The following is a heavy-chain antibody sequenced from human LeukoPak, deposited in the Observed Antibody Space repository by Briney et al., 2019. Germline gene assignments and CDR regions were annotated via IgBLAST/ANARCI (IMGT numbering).Heavy chain of an antibody. Sequence: PGGSLRLSCAASGFTFSSYGMSWVRQAPGKGLEWVSAISGSGGSTYYADSVKGRFTISRDNSKNTLYLQMNSLRAEDTAVYYCAKVAEGTYYYGSGSYYYPYYFDYWGQGTLVTVSS. D-gene: IGHD3-10*01. CDR2: ISGSGGST. V-gene: IGHV3-23*01. J-gene: IGHJ4*02. CDR1: GFTFSSYG. CDR3: AKVAEGTYYYGSGSYYYPYYFDY.